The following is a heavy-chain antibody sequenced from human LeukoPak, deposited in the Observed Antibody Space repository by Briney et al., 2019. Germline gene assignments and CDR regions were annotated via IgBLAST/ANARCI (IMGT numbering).Heavy chain of an antibody. CDR2: IRYDGSNK. CDR1: GFTFSSYG. Sequence: PGGSLRLSCAASGFTFSSYGMHWVRQAPGKGLEWVAFIRYDGSNKYYADSVKGRFTISRDNPKNTLYLQMNSLRAEDTAVYYCAKAVAGPLPFYFDYWGQGTLVTVSS. D-gene: IGHD6-19*01. CDR3: AKAVAGPLPFYFDY. V-gene: IGHV3-30*02. J-gene: IGHJ4*02.